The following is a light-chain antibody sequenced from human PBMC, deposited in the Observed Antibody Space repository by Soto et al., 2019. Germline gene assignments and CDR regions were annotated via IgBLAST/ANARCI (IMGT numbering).Light chain of an antibody. CDR1: QSVASN. CDR2: GAS. J-gene: IGKJ2*01. Sequence: EIVMTQSPASLSVSPGDGATLSCRASQSVASNVAWYQQKPGQGPRLLIHGASTRAVGVPARFSGSGSGTDFTLTISSLQSEDFAVYSCQQYHNWPTQYTFGQGTKLQL. CDR3: QQYHNWPTQYT. V-gene: IGKV3-15*01.